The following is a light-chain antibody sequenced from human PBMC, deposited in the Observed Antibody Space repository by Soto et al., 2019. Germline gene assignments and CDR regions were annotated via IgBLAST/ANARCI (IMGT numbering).Light chain of an antibody. V-gene: IGLV2-14*01. CDR2: EVS. Sequence: QSVLTQPASVSGSPGQLITISRTATSSDVGSYNYVSWYQQHPGKAPKLMIYEVSDRPSGISSRFSGSKSGNTASLTISGLQTKDEADYYCSSYTSSSTRFGTGTKVTVL. CDR1: SSDVGSYNY. CDR3: SSYTSSSTR. J-gene: IGLJ1*01.